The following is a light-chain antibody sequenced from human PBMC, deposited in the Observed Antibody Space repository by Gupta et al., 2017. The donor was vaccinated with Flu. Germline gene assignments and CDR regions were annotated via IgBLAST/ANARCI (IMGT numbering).Light chain of an antibody. V-gene: IGLV2-14*01. CDR2: EVN. Sequence: SITISCTGTSSDAGAYNFVSWYQQHPAKPPKLMIYEVNSRPSGVSNRFSGSKSGNTASLTISGPQAEDEADYYCSSYTSSSTWVFGGGTKLTVL. J-gene: IGLJ3*02. CDR3: SSYTSSSTWV. CDR1: SSDAGAYNF.